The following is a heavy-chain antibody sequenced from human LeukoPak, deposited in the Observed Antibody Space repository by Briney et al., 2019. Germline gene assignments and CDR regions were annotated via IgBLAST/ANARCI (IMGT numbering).Heavy chain of an antibody. CDR1: GGPISSGGYY. CDR2: IYYSGST. CDR3: ARAAPTYYDILGYSGALDY. D-gene: IGHD3-9*01. Sequence: PSQTLSLTCTVSGGPISSGGYYWSWIRQHPGKGLEWIGYIYYSGSTYYNPSLKSRVTISVDTSKNQFSLKLSSVTAADTAVYYCARAAPTYYDILGYSGALDYWGQGTLVTVSS. J-gene: IGHJ4*02. V-gene: IGHV4-31*03.